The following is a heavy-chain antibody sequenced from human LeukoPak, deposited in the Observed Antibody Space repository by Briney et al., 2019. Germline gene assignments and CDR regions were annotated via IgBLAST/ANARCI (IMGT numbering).Heavy chain of an antibody. CDR2: IYSGGST. D-gene: IGHD2-2*02. CDR1: GFTFSSYS. Sequence: GGSLRLSCAASGFTFSSYSMSWVRHAPGKGLEWVSDIYSGGSTYYADSVKGRFTISRDNSKNTLYLQMNSLRAEDTAGYYCAALVPAAIWGQGTLVTVSS. J-gene: IGHJ4*02. CDR3: AALVPAAI. V-gene: IGHV3-66*02.